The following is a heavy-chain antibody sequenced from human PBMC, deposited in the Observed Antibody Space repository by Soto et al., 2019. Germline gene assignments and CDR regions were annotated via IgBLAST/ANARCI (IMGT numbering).Heavy chain of an antibody. V-gene: IGHV1-2*04. D-gene: IGHD3-3*01. CDR1: GYTFTGYY. CDR2: INPNSGGT. Sequence: GASVKVSCKASGYTFTGYYMHWVRQAPGQGLEWMGWINPNSGGTNYAQKFQGWVTMTRDTSISTAYMELSRLRSDDTAVYYCARGVWSGYYYYFDYWGQGTLVTVSS. CDR3: ARGVWSGYYYYFDY. J-gene: IGHJ4*02.